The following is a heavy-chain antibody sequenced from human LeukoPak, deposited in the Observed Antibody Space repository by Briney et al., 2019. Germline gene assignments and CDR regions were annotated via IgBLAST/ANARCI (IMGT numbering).Heavy chain of an antibody. D-gene: IGHD1-1*01. CDR2: IKTDGSST. J-gene: IGHJ2*01. CDR3: ARYVWYYDL. CDR1: GFTFSSYW. Sequence: PGGSLRLSCAASGFTFSSYWMHWVRQAPGKGLVWVSRIKTDGSSTSYADSVKGRFTISRDNAKNTLYLQMNSLRAEDTAVHYCARYVWYYDLWGRGTLVTVSS. V-gene: IGHV3-74*01.